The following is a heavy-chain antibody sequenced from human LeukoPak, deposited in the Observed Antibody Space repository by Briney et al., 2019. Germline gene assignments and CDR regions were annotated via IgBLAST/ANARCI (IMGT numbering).Heavy chain of an antibody. D-gene: IGHD2-15*01. Sequence: GGSLRLSCAASGFTFDDYAMHWVRQAPGKGLEWVSGISWNSGSIGYADSVKGRFTISRDNAKNSLYLQMNSLRAEDTAVYYCAKVSVVVAAPRRYYYMDVWGKGTTVTVSS. CDR1: GFTFDDYA. V-gene: IGHV3-9*01. J-gene: IGHJ6*03. CDR3: AKVSVVVAAPRRYYYMDV. CDR2: ISWNSGSI.